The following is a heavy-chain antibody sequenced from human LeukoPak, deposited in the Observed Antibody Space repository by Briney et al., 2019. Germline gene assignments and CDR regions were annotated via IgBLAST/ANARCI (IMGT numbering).Heavy chain of an antibody. J-gene: IGHJ3*02. V-gene: IGHV4-34*01. D-gene: IGHD4-17*01. CDR3: ASRKGLRFAFDI. CDR2: INHSGST. CDR1: GGSFSGYY. Sequence: SETLSLTCAVYGGSFSGYYWSWIRQPPGKGLEWIGEINHSGSTNYNPSLKSRVTISVDTSKNQFSLKLSSVTAADTAVYYCASRKGLRFAFDIWGQGTMVTVSS.